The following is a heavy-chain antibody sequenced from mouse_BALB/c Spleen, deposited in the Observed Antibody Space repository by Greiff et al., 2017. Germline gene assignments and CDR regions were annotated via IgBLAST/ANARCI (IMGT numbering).Heavy chain of an antibody. CDR3: ARGDYRYAVYYFDY. Sequence: EVKLVESGGGLVQPGGSLKLSCAASGFTFSSYTMSWVRQTPEKRLEWVAYISNGGGSTYYPDTVKGRFTISRDNAKNTLYLQMSSLKSEDTAMYYCARGDYRYAVYYFDYWGQGTTLTVSS. CDR1: GFTFSSYT. CDR2: ISNGGGST. D-gene: IGHD2-14*01. V-gene: IGHV5-12-2*01. J-gene: IGHJ2*01.